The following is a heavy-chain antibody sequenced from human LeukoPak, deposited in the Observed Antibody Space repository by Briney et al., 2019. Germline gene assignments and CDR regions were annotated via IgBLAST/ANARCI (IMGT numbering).Heavy chain of an antibody. Sequence: GGSLRLSCAASGFSFSGYGMHWVRQAPGKGLEWVAFIRYDGSNEYYADSVKGRFTISRDNSKNTLYLQMNNLRAEDTAVYYCARESGWGLPHAFDLWGQGTMVAVSS. CDR2: IRYDGSNE. J-gene: IGHJ3*01. CDR1: GFSFSGYG. V-gene: IGHV3-30*02. D-gene: IGHD3-3*01. CDR3: ARESGWGLPHAFDL.